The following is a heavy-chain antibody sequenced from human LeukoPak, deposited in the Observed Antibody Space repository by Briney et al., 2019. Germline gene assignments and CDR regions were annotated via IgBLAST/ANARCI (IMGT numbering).Heavy chain of an antibody. V-gene: IGHV3-21*01. J-gene: IGHJ5*02. CDR3: ARGRELSPTRRLNWFDP. CDR2: INSSSSYI. D-gene: IGHD1-26*01. Sequence: PGGSLRLSCAASGFTFSSYSMKWVRQAPGKGLEWVSSINSSSSYIYYADSVKGRFTISRDNAKNSLYLQMNSLRAEDTAVYYCARGRELSPTRRLNWFDPWGQGTLVTVSS. CDR1: GFTFSSYS.